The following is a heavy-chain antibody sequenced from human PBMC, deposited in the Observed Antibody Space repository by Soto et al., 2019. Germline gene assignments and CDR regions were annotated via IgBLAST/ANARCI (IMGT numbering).Heavy chain of an antibody. V-gene: IGHV4-39*01. CDR3: ATPVSSGYQAFEV. Sequence: QLQLQESGPGLVRPLETLSLTCIVSGGSISSSSYYWGWIRQPPGKGLEWIGSIYSSGSAYYNPSLKSRVTISVDTSKNQFSLKQTSVTAADTAVYYCATPVSSGYQAFEVWGQGTMVTVSS. CDR1: GGSISSSSYY. J-gene: IGHJ3*01. CDR2: IYSSGSA. D-gene: IGHD3-22*01.